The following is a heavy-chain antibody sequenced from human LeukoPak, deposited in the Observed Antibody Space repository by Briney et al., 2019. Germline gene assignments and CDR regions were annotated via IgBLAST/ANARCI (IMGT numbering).Heavy chain of an antibody. V-gene: IGHV3-23*01. D-gene: IGHD5-12*01. Sequence: GGSLRLSCAASGFTLSSYVMSWIRQAPGKGLEWVSAISGGGGSTYYADSVKGRFTISRDNSKNTLYLQMNSLRAEDTAVYYCAKYDYDGTSGIPWGKGPLVTVSS. J-gene: IGHJ5*02. CDR3: AKYDYDGTSGIP. CDR1: GFTLSSYV. CDR2: ISGGGGST.